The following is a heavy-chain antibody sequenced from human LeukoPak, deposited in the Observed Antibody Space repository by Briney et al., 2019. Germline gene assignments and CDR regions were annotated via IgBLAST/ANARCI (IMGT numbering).Heavy chain of an antibody. J-gene: IGHJ4*02. D-gene: IGHD5-18*01. CDR2: IYYSGSM. V-gene: IGHV4-39*07. Sequence: PSETLSLTCTVSGGSISSYSYHWGWIRQPPGKGLEWIGSIYYSGSMYYNPSLKSRVTISVDTSKNQFSLKLSSVTAADTAVYYCARGQRGYSYGPSDYWGQGTLVTVSS. CDR1: GGSISSYSYH. CDR3: ARGQRGYSYGPSDY.